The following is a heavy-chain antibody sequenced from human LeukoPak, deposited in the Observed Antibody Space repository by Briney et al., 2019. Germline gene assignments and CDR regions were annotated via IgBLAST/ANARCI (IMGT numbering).Heavy chain of an antibody. V-gene: IGHV3-30*18. J-gene: IGHJ4*02. CDR3: AKPYYYGSRSYMDY. D-gene: IGHD3-10*01. CDR1: GFTFSSYG. CDR2: ISYDGSNT. Sequence: GRSLRLSCAASGFTFSSYGMHWVRQAPGKGLEWVAVISYDGSNTYYADSVRGRFTISRDNSKNMLYLQMNSLRAEDTAVYYCAKPYYYGSRSYMDYWGQGTLVTVSS.